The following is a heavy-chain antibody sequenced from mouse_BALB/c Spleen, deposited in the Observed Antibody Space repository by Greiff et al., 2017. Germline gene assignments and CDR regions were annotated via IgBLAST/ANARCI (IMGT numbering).Heavy chain of an antibody. CDR3: ARDCNYAMDY. CDR2: ISSGGSYT. CDR1: GFTFSSYA. Sequence: EVKLVESGGGLVKPGGSLKLSCAASGFTFSSYAMSWVRQSPEKRLEWVAEISSGGSYTYYPDTVTGRFTISRDNAKNTLYLEMSSLRSEDTAMYYCARDCNYAMDYWGQGTSVTVSS. J-gene: IGHJ4*01. V-gene: IGHV5-9-4*01.